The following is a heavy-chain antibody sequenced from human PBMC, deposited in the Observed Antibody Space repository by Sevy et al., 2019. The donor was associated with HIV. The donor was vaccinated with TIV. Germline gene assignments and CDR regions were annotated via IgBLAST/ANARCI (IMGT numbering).Heavy chain of an antibody. V-gene: IGHV3-74*03. CDR3: ARAREYSDGEFDY. CDR1: GFTFSNYW. Sequence: GRSLRLSCAASGFTFSNYWMHWVRQAPGKGLVWVSRISSDGSITKYADSVKGRFTISSDNVKNTLYLQMNSLRAEDTAVYYCARAREYSDGEFDYWGQGTLVTVSS. D-gene: IGHD5-18*01. CDR2: ISSDGSIT. J-gene: IGHJ4*02.